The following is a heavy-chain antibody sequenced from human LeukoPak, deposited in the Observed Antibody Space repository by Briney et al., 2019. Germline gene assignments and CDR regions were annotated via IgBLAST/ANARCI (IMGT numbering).Heavy chain of an antibody. CDR3: AKDFDSRGWYYFDY. D-gene: IGHD6-19*01. CDR2: ISWNSGSI. V-gene: IGHV3-9*01. J-gene: IGHJ4*02. Sequence: GGSLRLSCAASGFTFDDYAMHWVRQAPGKGLEWVSGISWNSGSIGYADSVKGRFTISRDNAKNSLYLQMNSLRAEDTALYYCAKDFDSRGWYYFDYWGQGTLVTVSS. CDR1: GFTFDDYA.